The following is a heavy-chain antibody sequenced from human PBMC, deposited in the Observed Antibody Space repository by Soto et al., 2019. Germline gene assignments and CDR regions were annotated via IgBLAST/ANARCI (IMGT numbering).Heavy chain of an antibody. CDR3: ARRAGYDILTGTKGNWFDP. Sequence: GESLKISCKGSGYSFTSYWIGWVRQMPGKGLEWMGIIYPGDSDTRYSPSVQGQVTISADKSISTAYLQWSSLKASDTAMYYCARRAGYDILTGTKGNWFDPWGQGTLVTVSS. J-gene: IGHJ5*02. V-gene: IGHV5-51*01. CDR2: IYPGDSDT. D-gene: IGHD3-9*01. CDR1: GYSFTSYW.